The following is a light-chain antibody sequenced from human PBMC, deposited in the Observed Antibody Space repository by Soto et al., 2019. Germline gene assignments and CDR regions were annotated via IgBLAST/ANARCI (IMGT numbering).Light chain of an antibody. V-gene: IGLV2-14*01. CDR1: TSDVGSYNY. Sequence: QSALTQPASVSGSPGQAITISCTGTTSDVGSYNYVSWYQKNPGKAPKLLVYDVSNRPSGVSNRFSGSKSGNTASLTISGLQPEDEADYYCSSYTSSSPWVFGGGTKLTVL. CDR2: DVS. CDR3: SSYTSSSPWV. J-gene: IGLJ3*02.